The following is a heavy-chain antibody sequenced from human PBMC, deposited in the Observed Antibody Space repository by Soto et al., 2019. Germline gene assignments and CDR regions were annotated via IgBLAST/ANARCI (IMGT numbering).Heavy chain of an antibody. CDR2: ISYDGSNK. CDR3: AKDPRRFAFGVGTVDY. V-gene: IGHV3-30*18. CDR1: GFTFSSYG. D-gene: IGHD3-3*01. Sequence: QVQLVESGGGVVQPGRSLRLSCAASGFTFSSYGMHWVRQAPGKGLEWVAVISYDGSNKYYADSVKGRFTISRDNSKNTLDLKMNSLRAEDTAVYYCAKDPRRFAFGVGTVDYWGQGTLVTVSS. J-gene: IGHJ4*02.